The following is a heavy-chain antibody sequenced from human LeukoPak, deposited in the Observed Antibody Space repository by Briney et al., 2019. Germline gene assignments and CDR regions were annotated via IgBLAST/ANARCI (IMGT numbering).Heavy chain of an antibody. CDR1: GFSFDDYG. D-gene: IGHD3-10*01. CDR2: IRYEGTSK. CDR3: AKDLLRDRWFGES. V-gene: IGHV3-30*02. J-gene: IGHJ5*02. Sequence: GGSLRLSCAASGFSFDDYGMSWVRQAPDKGLEWVAFIRYEGTSKYYADSVKGRFTISRDNSKNTLYLQMDSLRAEDTAVYYCAKDLLRDRWFGESWGQGTLVTVSS.